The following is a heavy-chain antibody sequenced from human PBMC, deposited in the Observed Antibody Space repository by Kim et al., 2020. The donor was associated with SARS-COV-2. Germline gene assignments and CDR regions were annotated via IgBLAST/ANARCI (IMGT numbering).Heavy chain of an antibody. V-gene: IGHV3-64*01. CDR2: IGANGGTT. D-gene: IGHD1-1*01. CDR1: GFSFSNYG. CDR3: APLGRDASEPLPIDY. Sequence: GGCLRLSCAASGFSFSNYGMHWVRQASGKRLEFVSSIGANGGTTYYANSAKGRFTISRDNSVNTMYLQMGSLRTEDTAVYYCAPLGRDASEPLPIDYWGRGTLVTVSS. J-gene: IGHJ4*02.